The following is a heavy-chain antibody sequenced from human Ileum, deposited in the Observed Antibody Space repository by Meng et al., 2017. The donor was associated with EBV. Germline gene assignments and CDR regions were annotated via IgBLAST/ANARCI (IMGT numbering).Heavy chain of an antibody. V-gene: IGHV4-4*02. CDR2: VYHRGDT. J-gene: IGHJ4*02. Sequence: QGPLQESGPGLVKPSRTLSVTCTVSGDSISRYIWWRWCRQPPGKRLEWIGEVYHRGDTNYNPSLKSRVDISVDKSKNQFYLSLFSETAADTAVYYCGRDQGRELINHWGQGTLVTVSS. CDR3: GRDQGRELINH. CDR1: GDSISRYIW. D-gene: IGHD1-7*01.